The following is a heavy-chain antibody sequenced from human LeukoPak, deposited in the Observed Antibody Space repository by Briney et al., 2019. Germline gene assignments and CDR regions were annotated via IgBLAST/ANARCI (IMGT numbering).Heavy chain of an antibody. Sequence: PGGSLRLSCAASGFIFSNAWMNWVRQAPGKGLEWVAVISYDGSNKYYADSVKGRFTISRDNSKNTLYLQMNSLRAEDTAVYYCASLSSSGLFDYWGQGTLVTVSS. V-gene: IGHV3-30-3*01. D-gene: IGHD6-6*01. CDR3: ASLSSSGLFDY. CDR2: ISYDGSNK. CDR1: GFIFSNAW. J-gene: IGHJ4*02.